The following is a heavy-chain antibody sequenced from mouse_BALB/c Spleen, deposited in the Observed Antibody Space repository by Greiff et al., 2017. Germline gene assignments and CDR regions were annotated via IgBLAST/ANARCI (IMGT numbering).Heavy chain of an antibody. D-gene: IGHD2-1*01. Sequence: VQLQQSGPGLVAPSQSLSITCTVSGFSLTSYGVHWVRQPPGKGLEWLGVIWAGGSTNYNSALMSRLSISKDNSKSQVFLKMNSLQTDDTAMYYCASYGNWAMDYWGQGTSVTVSS. CDR2: IWAGGST. CDR3: ASYGNWAMDY. CDR1: GFSLTSYG. J-gene: IGHJ4*01. V-gene: IGHV2-9*02.